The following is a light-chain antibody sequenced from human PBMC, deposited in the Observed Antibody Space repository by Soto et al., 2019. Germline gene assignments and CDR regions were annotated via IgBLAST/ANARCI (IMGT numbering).Light chain of an antibody. CDR3: SLYISSSSPIWV. V-gene: IGLV2-14*01. J-gene: IGLJ3*02. Sequence: QSVLTQPASVSGSPGQSITISCTGTSGDIGAYDSVSWYQQHPGKAPKLMIYEVINRPSGVSYRFSGSKSGNTASLTISGLQAEDEANYYCSLYISSSSPIWVFGGGTKLTVL. CDR2: EVI. CDR1: SGDIGAYDS.